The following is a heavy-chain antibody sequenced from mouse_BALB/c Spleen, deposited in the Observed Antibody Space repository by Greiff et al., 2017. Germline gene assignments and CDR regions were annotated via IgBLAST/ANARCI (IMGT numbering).Heavy chain of an antibody. V-gene: IGHV5-12-2*01. CDR3: ARHGFAWFAY. CDR2: ISNGGGST. Sequence: VQLKESGGGLVQPGGSLKLSCAASGFTFSSYTMSWVRQTPEKRLEWVAYISNGGGSTYYPDTVKGRFTISRDNAKNTLYLQMSSLKSEDTAMYYCARHGFAWFAYWGQGTLVTVSA. CDR1: GFTFSSYT. D-gene: IGHD2-2*01. J-gene: IGHJ3*01.